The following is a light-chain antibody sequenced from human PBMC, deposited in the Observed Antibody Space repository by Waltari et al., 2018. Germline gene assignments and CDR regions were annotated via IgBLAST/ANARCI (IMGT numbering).Light chain of an antibody. CDR2: ENT. J-gene: IGLJ7*01. V-gene: IGLV1-51*02. CDR1: SSNHWNTY. CDR3: GTWDSSLSGAV. Sequence: QSVLTQPPSVSAAPGQRVTISCPGGSSNHWNTYLSLSRQFPGTAPKPLIYENTERPSGIPGRFSGSKSGTSATLDITGLQAGDEADYYCGTWDSSLSGAVFGGGTHLTVL.